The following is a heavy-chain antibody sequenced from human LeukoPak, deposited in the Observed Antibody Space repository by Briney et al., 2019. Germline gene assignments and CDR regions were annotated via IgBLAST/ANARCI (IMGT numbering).Heavy chain of an antibody. CDR3: AKDMGPNYYDSSGYFDY. J-gene: IGHJ4*02. V-gene: IGHV3-23*01. Sequence: PGGSLRLSCAASGFTFSSYAMSWVRQAPGKGLEWVSAISGSGGSTYYADSVKGRFTISRDNPKNTLYLQMNSLRAEDTAVYYCAKDMGPNYYDSSGYFDYWGQGTLVTVSS. CDR1: GFTFSSYA. CDR2: ISGSGGST. D-gene: IGHD3-22*01.